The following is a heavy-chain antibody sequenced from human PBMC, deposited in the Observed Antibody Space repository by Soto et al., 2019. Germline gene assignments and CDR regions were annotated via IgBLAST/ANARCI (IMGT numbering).Heavy chain of an antibody. D-gene: IGHD4-17*01. CDR1: GFTFSSYA. CDR3: AKRHYGGNLGWAFDI. J-gene: IGHJ3*02. V-gene: IGHV3-23*01. Sequence: EVQLLESGGGLVQPGGSLRLSCAASGFTFSSYAMSWVRQAPGKGLEWVSAISGSGGSTYYADSVKGRFTISRDNSKNALYRQMNSLRGEDTAVYYCAKRHYGGNLGWAFDIWGQGTMVTVSS. CDR2: ISGSGGST.